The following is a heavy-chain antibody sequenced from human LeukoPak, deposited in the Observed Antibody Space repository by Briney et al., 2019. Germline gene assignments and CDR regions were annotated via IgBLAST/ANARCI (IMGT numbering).Heavy chain of an antibody. D-gene: IGHD5-18*01. J-gene: IGHJ4*02. CDR1: GFTFNIYS. Sequence: GGSLRLSCAASGFTFNIYSMNWVRQAPGKGLEWVSSISSSSSSIYYADSVKGRFTISRDNAKNSLYLQMNSLRAEDTAVYYCARASGDIVETATMGSYWGQGTLVTVSS. CDR3: ARASGDIVETATMGSY. V-gene: IGHV3-21*01. CDR2: ISSSSSSI.